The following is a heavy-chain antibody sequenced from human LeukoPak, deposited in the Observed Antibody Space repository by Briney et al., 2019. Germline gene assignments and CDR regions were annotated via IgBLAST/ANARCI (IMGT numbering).Heavy chain of an antibody. D-gene: IGHD6-13*01. CDR2: ISAYNGNT. V-gene: IGHV1-18*01. CDR3: ARDGYSSSWYFDP. J-gene: IGHJ5*02. Sequence: ASVKVSFKASGYTFTSYGISWVRQAPGQGLEWMGWISAYNGNTNYAQKLQGRVTMTTDTSTSTAYVELRSLRSDDTAVYYCARDGYSSSWYFDPWAREPWSPSPQ. CDR1: GYTFTSYG.